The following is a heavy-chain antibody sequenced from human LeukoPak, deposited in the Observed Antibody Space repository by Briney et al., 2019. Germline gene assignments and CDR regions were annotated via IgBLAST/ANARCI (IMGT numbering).Heavy chain of an antibody. D-gene: IGHD6-19*01. CDR3: ARQRIAVNYFDY. CDR1: GGSISSSSYY. J-gene: IGHJ4*02. V-gene: IGHV4-39*01. CDR2: IYYSGST. Sequence: PSETLSLTCTVSGGSISSSSYYWGWIRQPPGKGLEWIGSIYYSGSTYYNPSLKGRVTISVDTSKNQFSLKLSSVTAADTAVYYCARQRIAVNYFDYWGQGTLVTVSS.